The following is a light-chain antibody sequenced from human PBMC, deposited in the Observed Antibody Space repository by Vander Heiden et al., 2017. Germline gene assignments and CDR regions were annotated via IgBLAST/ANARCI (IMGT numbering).Light chain of an antibody. CDR1: QDISNY. CDR3: QQYDNLPPLT. Sequence: DIQMTQSPSSLSASVGDRVTITCQASQDISNYLNWYQQKPGKAPKLLIYDASNLETGVPARFSGSGSGIDFTFTISSLQPEYIATYYCQQYDNLPPLTFGGGTKVGI. J-gene: IGKJ4*01. V-gene: IGKV1-33*01. CDR2: DAS.